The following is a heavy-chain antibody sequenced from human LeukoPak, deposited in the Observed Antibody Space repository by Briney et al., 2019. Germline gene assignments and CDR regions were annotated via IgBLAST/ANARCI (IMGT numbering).Heavy chain of an antibody. CDR1: GFTFSSYG. V-gene: IGHV3-74*01. CDR3: ARDSTVVPAAPDY. Sequence: GGSLRLSCAASGFTFSSYGMHSVRQVPGKWLVWVSRIKTDGSSISYADSVKGRFTISRDNAKNTLYLQMNSLRAEDTAVYDCARDSTVVPAAPDYWGQGTLVTVSS. D-gene: IGHD2-2*01. CDR2: IKTDGSSI. J-gene: IGHJ4*02.